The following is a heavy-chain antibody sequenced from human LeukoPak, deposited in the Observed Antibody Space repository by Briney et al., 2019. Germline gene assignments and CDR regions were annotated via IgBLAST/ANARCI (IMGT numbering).Heavy chain of an antibody. CDR2: IYHRGST. J-gene: IGHJ4*02. CDR3: ARDAALTSTIVSHLGLFPQVKQNPSTFDH. CDR1: GYSISSDYY. D-gene: IGHD4-11*01. Sequence: SETLSLTCTVSGYSISSDYYWGWIRQPPGKGLEWIGSIYHRGSTYYNPSLKSRVTISLDTSKNQFSLKLSSVTAADTAVYYCARDAALTSTIVSHLGLFPQVKQNPSTFDHWGQGTLVTVSS. V-gene: IGHV4-38-2*02.